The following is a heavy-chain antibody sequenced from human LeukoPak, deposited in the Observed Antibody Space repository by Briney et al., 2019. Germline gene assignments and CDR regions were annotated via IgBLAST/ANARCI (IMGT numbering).Heavy chain of an antibody. V-gene: IGHV4-38-2*02. Sequence: SETLSLICSVSGVSISGSYWIWIRQPPGKGLEWIGTVYHTGSTYYNPSLDSRVTISVDTSKNEFSLNLKSVTAADTAVYYCARAGWIITSGIDYWGQGALVTVSS. D-gene: IGHD3-10*01. CDR1: GVSISGSY. CDR3: ARAGWIITSGIDY. CDR2: VYHTGST. J-gene: IGHJ4*02.